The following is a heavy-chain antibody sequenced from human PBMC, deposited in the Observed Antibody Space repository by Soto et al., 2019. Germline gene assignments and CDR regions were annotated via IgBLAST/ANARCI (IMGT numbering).Heavy chain of an antibody. D-gene: IGHD4-17*01. CDR1: GGSISSGGYY. V-gene: IGHV4-61*08. CDR2: IYYSEST. CDR3: ARAHYGDYGYGMDV. J-gene: IGHJ6*02. Sequence: NPSETLSLTCNVSGGSISSGGYYWTWIRQHPGKGLEWIGYIYYSESTNYNPSLKSRVTISVDRSKNQFSLKLSSVTAADTAVYYCARAHYGDYGYGMDVWGQGTTVTVSS.